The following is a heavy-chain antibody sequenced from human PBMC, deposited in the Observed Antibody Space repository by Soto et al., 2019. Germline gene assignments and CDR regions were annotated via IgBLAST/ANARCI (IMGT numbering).Heavy chain of an antibody. V-gene: IGHV3-74*02. CDR1: GFTFINYW. Sequence: EVQLVESGGGVVQPGGSLRLSCAASGFTFINYWIHWVRQAPGKGLVWVSRINAFGTATHYADSVKGRFTISRENARNTVYLQMNRLRVEDTAVYYCVRDHFEWFGASFTANPGDYWGQGTLVTVSS. CDR2: INAFGTAT. J-gene: IGHJ4*02. D-gene: IGHD3-10*01. CDR3: VRDHFEWFGASFTANPGDY.